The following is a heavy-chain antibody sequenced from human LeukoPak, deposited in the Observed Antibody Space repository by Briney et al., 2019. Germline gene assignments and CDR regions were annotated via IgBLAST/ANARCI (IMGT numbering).Heavy chain of an antibody. CDR1: GDSFSSHY. J-gene: IGHJ3*02. CDR2: ISYIGST. V-gene: IGHV4-59*11. D-gene: IGHD4-17*01. Sequence: YPSETLSLTCTVSGDSFSSHYWTWLRQPPGKGLEWIGYISYIGSTNYNPSLKSRVTISIDTSKNQFSLKLSSVTAADTAVYYCARDLVTVTKGFDIWGQGTMVSVSS. CDR3: ARDLVTVTKGFDI.